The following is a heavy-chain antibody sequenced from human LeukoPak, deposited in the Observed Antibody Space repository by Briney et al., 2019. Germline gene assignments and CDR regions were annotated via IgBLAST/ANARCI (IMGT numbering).Heavy chain of an antibody. V-gene: IGHV4-61*10. CDR1: GGSISSGSYY. Sequence: SETLSLTCTVSGGSISSGSYYWSWIRQPAGKGLEWIGYIYYSGSTNYNPSLKSRVTISVDTSKNQFSLKVHSVTAADTAVYYCARDPGGVADAFDIWGQGTMVTVSS. J-gene: IGHJ3*02. CDR3: ARDPGGVADAFDI. D-gene: IGHD3-16*01. CDR2: IYYSGST.